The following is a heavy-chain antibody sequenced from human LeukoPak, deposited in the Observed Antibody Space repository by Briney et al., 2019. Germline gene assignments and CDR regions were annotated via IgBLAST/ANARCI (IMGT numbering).Heavy chain of an antibody. CDR2: MNPNSGNT. D-gene: IGHD4-17*01. Sequence: ASVKLSCKASGYTFTSYDNNWGRQATGQGHEWMGWMNPNSGNTGYAQKFQGRVTMTRNTYISTAYMELSSLRSDDTAVYYCARLVGYGDSRSRGYYYYGMDVWGQGTTVTVSS. J-gene: IGHJ6*02. CDR1: GYTFTSYD. V-gene: IGHV1-8*01. CDR3: ARLVGYGDSRSRGYYYYGMDV.